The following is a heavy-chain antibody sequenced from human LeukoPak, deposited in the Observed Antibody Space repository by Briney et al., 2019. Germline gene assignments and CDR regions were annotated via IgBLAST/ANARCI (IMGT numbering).Heavy chain of an antibody. CDR1: GFTFSSYA. V-gene: IGHV3-23*01. J-gene: IGHJ4*02. D-gene: IGHD3-3*01. CDR3: ARDPYYDFWSGYYISSSGYYFDY. Sequence: GGSLRLSCAASGFTFSSYAMSWVRQAPGKGLEWVSAISGSGGSTYYADSVKGRFTISRDNSKNTLYLQMNSLRAEDTAVYYCARDPYYDFWSGYYISSSGYYFDYWGQGTLVTVSS. CDR2: ISGSGGST.